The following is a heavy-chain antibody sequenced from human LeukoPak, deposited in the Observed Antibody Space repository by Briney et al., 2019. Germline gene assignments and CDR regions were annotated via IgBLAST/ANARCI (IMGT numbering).Heavy chain of an antibody. J-gene: IGHJ3*02. CDR2: IFPGGNT. D-gene: IGHD5-24*01. CDR1: GGSVSSGTYY. CDR3: AGNRDAYFLNAFDI. Sequence: SQTLSLTCTVSGGSVSSGTYYWNWMRQPAGKGLEWIGRIFPGGNTYFNPSPKSRVAISVDSSKNQFSLTLSSVTAADTAVYYCAGNRDAYFLNAFDIWGQGTMVTVSS. V-gene: IGHV4-61*02.